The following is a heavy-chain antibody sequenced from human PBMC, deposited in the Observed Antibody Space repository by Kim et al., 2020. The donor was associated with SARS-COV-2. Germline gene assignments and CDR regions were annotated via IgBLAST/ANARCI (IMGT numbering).Heavy chain of an antibody. CDR3: ARGTQTGTTSLTF. V-gene: IGHV4-39*01. J-gene: IGHJ4*02. D-gene: IGHD1-7*01. Sequence: STPSLKGRVTISIDTSENRFCLKLTAVTAADTAVYYCARGTQTGTTSLTFWGQGTLVTVSS.